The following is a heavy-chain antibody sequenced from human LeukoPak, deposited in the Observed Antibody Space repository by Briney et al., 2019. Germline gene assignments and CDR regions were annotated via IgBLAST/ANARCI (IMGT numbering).Heavy chain of an antibody. Sequence: SETLSLTCAVYGGSFSGYYWSWIRQPPGKGLEWIGEINHSGSTNYNPSLRSRVTISVDTSENQFSLKRSSVTAADTAVYYCARRDTAQTRLFDYWGQGTLVTVSS. V-gene: IGHV4-34*01. CDR1: GGSFSGYY. D-gene: IGHD5-18*01. CDR2: INHSGST. J-gene: IGHJ4*02. CDR3: ARRDTAQTRLFDY.